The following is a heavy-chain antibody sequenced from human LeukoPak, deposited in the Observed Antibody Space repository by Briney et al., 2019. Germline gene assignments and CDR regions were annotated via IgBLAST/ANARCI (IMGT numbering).Heavy chain of an antibody. CDR3: ARVDWDSSGWYYKNSYSHY. J-gene: IGHJ4*02. CDR2: IYYTGNI. V-gene: IGHV4-59*01. Sequence: SETLSLTCTVSGGSISNYYWSWIRQPPGKGLEWVGYIYYTGNINYNPSLKSRVTISVDTSKNQFSLRLSSVTAADMAVYYCARVDWDSSGWYYKNSYSHYWGQGTLVTVSS. D-gene: IGHD6-19*01. CDR1: GGSISNYY.